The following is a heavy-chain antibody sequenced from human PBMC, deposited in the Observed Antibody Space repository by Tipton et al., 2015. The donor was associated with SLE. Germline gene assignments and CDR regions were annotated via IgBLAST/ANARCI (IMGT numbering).Heavy chain of an antibody. Sequence: PGLVKPSETLSLTCTVSGGSISSYYWSWIRQPPGKGLEWIGYIYYSGTINYNPSLKSRVTMSIDMSKNQFSLSLTSVTAADTAIYYCARDTYFGLDVWGQGTTVIVSS. CDR1: GGSISSYY. J-gene: IGHJ6*02. D-gene: IGHD5-18*01. V-gene: IGHV4-59*08. CDR2: IYYSGTI. CDR3: ARDTYFGLDV.